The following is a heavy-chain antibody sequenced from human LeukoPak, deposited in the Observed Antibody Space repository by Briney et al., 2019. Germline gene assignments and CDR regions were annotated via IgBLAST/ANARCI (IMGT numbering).Heavy chain of an antibody. CDR3: ATSIAALMDFDY. Sequence: GASVKVSCKASGSTFSSYAISWVRQAPGQGLEWMGGIIPIFGTANYAQKFQGRVTITADESTSTAYMELSSLRSEDTAVYYCATSIAALMDFDYWGQGTLVTVSS. CDR2: IIPIFGTA. CDR1: GSTFSSYA. D-gene: IGHD6-6*01. J-gene: IGHJ4*02. V-gene: IGHV1-69*13.